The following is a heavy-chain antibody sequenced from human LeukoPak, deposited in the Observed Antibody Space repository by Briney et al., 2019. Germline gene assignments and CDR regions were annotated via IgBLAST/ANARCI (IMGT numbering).Heavy chain of an antibody. Sequence: GGSLRLSCAASGFTLSSYSMNWVRQAPGKGLEWVSSISSSSSYIYYADSVKGRSTISRDNAKNSLYLQMNSLRAEDTAVYYCAREGGSLYFDYWGQGTLVTVSS. J-gene: IGHJ4*02. CDR1: GFTLSSYS. D-gene: IGHD1-26*01. CDR2: ISSSSSYI. V-gene: IGHV3-21*01. CDR3: AREGGSLYFDY.